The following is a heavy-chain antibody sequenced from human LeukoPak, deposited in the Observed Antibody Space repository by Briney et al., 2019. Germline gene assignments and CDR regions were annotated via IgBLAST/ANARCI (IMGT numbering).Heavy chain of an antibody. V-gene: IGHV6-1*01. D-gene: IGHD3-10*01. J-gene: IGHJ3*01. CDR1: GDSVSSNSAA. CDR2: TYYRSKWYN. CDR3: ARERISMVRGAGDTFDV. Sequence: SQTLSLTCAISGDSVSSNSAAWNWIRHSPSRGLEGLGRTYYRSKWYNDYAVSVKSRVTINPDTSKNQFSLQLNSVTPEDTAVYYCARERISMVRGAGDTFDVWGQGTMVTVSS.